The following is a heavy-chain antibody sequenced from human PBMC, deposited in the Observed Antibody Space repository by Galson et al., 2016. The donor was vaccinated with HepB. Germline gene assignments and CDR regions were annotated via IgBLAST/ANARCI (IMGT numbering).Heavy chain of an antibody. CDR2: IIPIFRTT. J-gene: IGHJ4*02. V-gene: IGHV1-69*13. CDR3: ARPQRQGGNYYSFDY. Sequence: SVKVSCKASGGVFSSYDINWVRQAPGQGLEWMGRIIPIFRTTNYAQKFQGRVSITADESTSTAYMELSSLRSEDTAVYYCARPQRQGGNYYSFDYWGQGTLVTVSS. CDR1: GGVFSSYD. D-gene: IGHD1-26*01.